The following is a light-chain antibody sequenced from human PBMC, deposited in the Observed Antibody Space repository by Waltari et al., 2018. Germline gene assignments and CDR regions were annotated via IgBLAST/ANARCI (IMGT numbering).Light chain of an antibody. V-gene: IGKV1-8*01. CDR1: QDTSKY. J-gene: IGKJ4*01. Sequence: AIRLTQSPSSLSASTGDRVTITCRASQDTSKYLVWYQQKPGKSPKLLIYDASTLQSGVPSRFSGSGSGTDFTLTINCLQSEDFATYYCQQYYRYPLTFGGGTKVEIK. CDR2: DAS. CDR3: QQYYRYPLT.